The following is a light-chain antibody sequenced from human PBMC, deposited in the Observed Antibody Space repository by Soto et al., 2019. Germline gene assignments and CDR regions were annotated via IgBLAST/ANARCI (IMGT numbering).Light chain of an antibody. J-gene: IGKJ2*01. CDR1: QNISDS. V-gene: IGKV1-39*01. CDR3: QRSWT. Sequence: DIQMTQSPSSLSASVGDRVTITCRASQNISDSLNWYQHKPGQAPKLLIYAASSLQSGVPSRFSGSGSVTDFTLTISSLQPEDFASYFRQRSWTFGQGTKL. CDR2: AAS.